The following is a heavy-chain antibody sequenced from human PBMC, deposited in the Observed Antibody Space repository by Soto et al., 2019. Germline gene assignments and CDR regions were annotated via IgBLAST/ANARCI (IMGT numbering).Heavy chain of an antibody. CDR1: GGSISSGGYY. CDR2: IYYSGST. V-gene: IGHV4-31*03. CDR3: ARMGTYSTVVTHFDY. D-gene: IGHD2-21*02. Sequence: QVQLQESGPGLVKPSQTLSLSCTVSGGSISSGGYYWSWIRQHPGKGLEWIGYIYYSGSTYYNPSLKSRVTISVDTSKNQVSLNLSSVTAADTAVYYCARMGTYSTVVTHFDYWGQGTLVTVSS. J-gene: IGHJ4*02.